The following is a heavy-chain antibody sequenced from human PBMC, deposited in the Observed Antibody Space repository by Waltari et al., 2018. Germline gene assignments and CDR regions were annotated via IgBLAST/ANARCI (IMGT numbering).Heavy chain of an antibody. CDR2: MNPNSGNT. D-gene: IGHD5-12*01. J-gene: IGHJ4*02. CDR1: GYTFTSYD. Sequence: QVQLVQSGAEVKKPGASVKVSCKASGYTFTSYDINWVRQATGQGLEWMGGMNPNSGNTGYAQKFQGRVTMTRNTSVSTAYMELSSLRSEDTAVYYCARGWRMATMGPPGYWGQGTLVTVSS. CDR3: ARGWRMATMGPPGY. V-gene: IGHV1-8*02.